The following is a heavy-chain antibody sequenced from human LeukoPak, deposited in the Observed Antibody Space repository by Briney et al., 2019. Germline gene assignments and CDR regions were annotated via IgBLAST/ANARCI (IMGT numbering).Heavy chain of an antibody. Sequence: GGPLRLSCAASGFSFSSYAMTWARQAPVKGLEWVSAISGDGTRTYYADSVKGRFTISRDNSKNTLYLEMSSLRVEDTAIYYCAKWPEGAMDYFDYWGQGTLVTVSS. J-gene: IGHJ4*02. CDR1: GFSFSSYA. V-gene: IGHV3-23*01. D-gene: IGHD3-16*01. CDR3: AKWPEGAMDYFDY. CDR2: ISGDGTRT.